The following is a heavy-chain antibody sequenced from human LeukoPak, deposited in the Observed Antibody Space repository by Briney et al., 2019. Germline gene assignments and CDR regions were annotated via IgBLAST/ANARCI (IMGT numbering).Heavy chain of an antibody. CDR2: INTNTRNP. V-gene: IGHV7-4-1*02. J-gene: IGHJ4*02. Sequence: ASVKVSCKASGYTFTGYVMNWVRQAPGQGLEWMGCINTNTRNPTYAQGFTGRFVFSLDTSVSTAYLQISSLKAEDTAVYYCAKDPLPYYYDSSGYYYYFDYWGQGTLVTVSS. D-gene: IGHD3-22*01. CDR1: GYTFTGYV. CDR3: AKDPLPYYYDSSGYYYYFDY.